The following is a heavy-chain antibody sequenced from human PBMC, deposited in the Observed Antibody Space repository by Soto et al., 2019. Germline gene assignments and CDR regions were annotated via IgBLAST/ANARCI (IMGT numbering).Heavy chain of an antibody. Sequence: QVQLQESGPGLVKPSETLSLTCTVSGGSISSYYWSWIRQPPGKGLEWIGYIYYSGSTNYNPSLKSLVTISVDTAKNQFSLKLSSVTAADTAVYYCARLGRFSRSSGYYLYYFDYWGQGTLVTVSS. CDR1: GGSISSYY. D-gene: IGHD3-22*01. CDR3: ARLGRFSRSSGYYLYYFDY. CDR2: IYYSGST. V-gene: IGHV4-59*01. J-gene: IGHJ4*02.